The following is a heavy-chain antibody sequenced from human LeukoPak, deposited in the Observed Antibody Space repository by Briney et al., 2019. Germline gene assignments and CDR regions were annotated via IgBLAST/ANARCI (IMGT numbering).Heavy chain of an antibody. D-gene: IGHD3-10*01. J-gene: IGHJ4*02. Sequence: SQTLSLTCALSGDIFSSNSAAWIWIRQSPSRGLEWLGRTYYRSKWYTEYAVSVKSRITINPDTSKNQFSLQLSSVNPEDTAVYYCARLGSGSNYWGQGTLVTVSS. CDR1: GDIFSSNSAA. V-gene: IGHV6-1*01. CDR3: ARLGSGSNY. CDR2: TYYRSKWYT.